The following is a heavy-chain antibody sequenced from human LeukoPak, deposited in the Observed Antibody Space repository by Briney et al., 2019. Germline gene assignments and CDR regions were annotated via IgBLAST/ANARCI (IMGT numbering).Heavy chain of an antibody. D-gene: IGHD2-21*01. CDR3: TRSPYHYYMDV. CDR2: ISWNNDII. Sequence: PGGSLRLSCAASGFTFDDYAMHWVRQVPGKGLEWVSGISWNNDIIGYADSVKGRFTISRDSAKPSLYLQMNSLRTEDTAVYYCTRSPYHYYMDVWGKGTTVTVSS. V-gene: IGHV3-9*01. J-gene: IGHJ6*03. CDR1: GFTFDDYA.